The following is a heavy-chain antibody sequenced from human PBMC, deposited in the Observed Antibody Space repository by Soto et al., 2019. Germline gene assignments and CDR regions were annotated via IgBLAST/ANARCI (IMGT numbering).Heavy chain of an antibody. Sequence: QVQLVESGVGVVQPGRSLRLSCAASGFTFSSYGMHWVRQAPGKGLEWVAVIWYDGSNKYYADSVKGRFTISRDNSKNTLYLQMNSLRAEDTAVYYCARPHSSGYYSDAFDICGQGTMVTVSS. V-gene: IGHV3-33*01. CDR2: IWYDGSNK. CDR3: ARPHSSGYYSDAFDI. J-gene: IGHJ3*02. D-gene: IGHD3-22*01. CDR1: GFTFSSYG.